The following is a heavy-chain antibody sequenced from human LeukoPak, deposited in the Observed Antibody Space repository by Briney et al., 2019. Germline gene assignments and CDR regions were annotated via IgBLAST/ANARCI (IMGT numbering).Heavy chain of an antibody. CDR3: AKGAVGATLWNDAFDI. J-gene: IGHJ3*02. CDR2: ISGSGGST. CDR1: GFTFSSYA. Sequence: GGSLRLSCAASGFTFSSYAMSWVRQAPGKGLEWASAISGSGGSTYYADSVKGRFTISRDNSKNTLYLQMNSLRAEDTAVYYCAKGAVGATLWNDAFDIWGQGTMVTVSS. V-gene: IGHV3-23*01. D-gene: IGHD1-26*01.